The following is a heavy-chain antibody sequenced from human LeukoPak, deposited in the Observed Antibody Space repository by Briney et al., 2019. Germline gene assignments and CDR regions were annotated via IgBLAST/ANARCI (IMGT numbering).Heavy chain of an antibody. CDR3: ARGGSYLGHCDY. CDR1: GGSISSYY. D-gene: IGHD1-26*01. CDR2: IYTSGST. Sequence: SETLSLTCTVSGGSISSYYWSWIRQPPGKGLEWIGYIYTSGSTNYNPSLKSRVTISVDTSKNKFSLKLSSVTAADTAVYYCARGGSYLGHCDYWGQGSLVTVSS. V-gene: IGHV4-4*08. J-gene: IGHJ4*02.